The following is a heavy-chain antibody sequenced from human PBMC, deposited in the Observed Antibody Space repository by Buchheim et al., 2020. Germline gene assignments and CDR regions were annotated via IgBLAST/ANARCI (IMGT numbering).Heavy chain of an antibody. CDR1: GFSLSTSGVG. D-gene: IGHD3-9*01. J-gene: IGHJ4*02. CDR2: IYWDDDK. Sequence: QITLKESGPTLVKPTQTLTLTCTFSGFSLSTSGVGVGWIRQPPGKALEWLALIYWDDDKRYSPSLKSRLTITKDTSKNQVVLTMTNMDPVDTATYYCAHRRRPVRYFDWSYFDYWGQGTL. V-gene: IGHV2-5*02. CDR3: AHRRRPVRYFDWSYFDY.